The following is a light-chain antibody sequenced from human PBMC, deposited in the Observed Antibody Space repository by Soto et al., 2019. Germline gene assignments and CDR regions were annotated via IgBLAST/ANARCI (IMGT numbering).Light chain of an antibody. Sequence: QSVLTQPPSVSEAPRQRVTISCSGSRSNVGNNAVNWYQQLPGKAPKLLIYYDDLLPSGVSDRFSGSKSGTSASLAISGLQSEDEADYYCVVWDDGLNGVVFGGGTKLTVL. CDR2: YDD. J-gene: IGLJ3*02. CDR1: RSNVGNNA. V-gene: IGLV1-36*01. CDR3: VVWDDGLNGVV.